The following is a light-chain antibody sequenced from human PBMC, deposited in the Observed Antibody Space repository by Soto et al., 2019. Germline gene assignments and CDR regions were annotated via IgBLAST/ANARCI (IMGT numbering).Light chain of an antibody. CDR3: CSYAGSYTFGYV. CDR1: SSDVGGYNY. Sequence: QSVLTQPRSVSESPGQSVTISCTGTSSDVGGYNYVSWYQQHPGKAPKLMIYDVSKRPSGVPDRFSGSKSGNTASLTISGLQAEDEADYYCCSYAGSYTFGYVFGTGTKLTVL. V-gene: IGLV2-11*01. J-gene: IGLJ1*01. CDR2: DVS.